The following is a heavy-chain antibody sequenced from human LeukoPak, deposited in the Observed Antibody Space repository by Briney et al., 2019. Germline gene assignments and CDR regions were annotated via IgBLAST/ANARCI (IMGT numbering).Heavy chain of an antibody. D-gene: IGHD5-12*01. CDR2: MSFDGSKT. J-gene: IGHJ4*02. V-gene: IGHV3-30*04. CDR1: GSTFRRNA. CDR3: ARVTLGYSRHEDQDLVYYFDY. Sequence: GRSLRLSCAASGSTFRRNAMHWVRQAPGKGLEWVAVMSFDGSKTYYADSVKGRFTISRDNSKNTVFLQMNSLRPEDTAVYYCARVTLGYSRHEDQDLVYYFDYWGQGTLVTVSS.